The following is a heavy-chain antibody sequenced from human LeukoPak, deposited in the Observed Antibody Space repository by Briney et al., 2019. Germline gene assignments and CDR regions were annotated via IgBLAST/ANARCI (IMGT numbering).Heavy chain of an antibody. CDR3: TREYCSSTSCYNY. V-gene: IGHV3-73*01. J-gene: IGHJ4*02. CDR2: IRSKANSYAT. CDR1: GFTFSGSA. Sequence: QAGGSLRLSCAASGFTFSGSAMHWVRQASGKGLEWVGRIRSKANSYATAYAASVKGRFTISRDDSKNMAYLQMNSLKTEDTAVYYCTREYCSSTSCYNYWGQGTLVTVSS. D-gene: IGHD2-2*02.